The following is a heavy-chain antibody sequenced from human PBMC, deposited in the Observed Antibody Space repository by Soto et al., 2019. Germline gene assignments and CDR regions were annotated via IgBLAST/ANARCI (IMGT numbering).Heavy chain of an antibody. CDR3: AKDCGCGSGSYAL. CDR1: GFTFSSYA. J-gene: IGHJ4*02. V-gene: IGHV3-23*01. CDR2: ISGSGGST. Sequence: GGSVRLSCAASGFTFSSYAMGWVRQAPGKGLEWVSAISGSGGSTYYADSVKGRFTISRDNSKNTLYLQMNSLRAEDTAVYYCAKDCGCGSGSYALWGQGTLVTVSS. D-gene: IGHD3-10*01.